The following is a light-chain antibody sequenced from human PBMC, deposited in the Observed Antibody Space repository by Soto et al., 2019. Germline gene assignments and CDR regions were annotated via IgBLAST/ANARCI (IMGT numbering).Light chain of an antibody. CDR3: SSYTVFRTWV. CDR1: SSDVGAYNY. J-gene: IGLJ3*02. V-gene: IGLV2-14*01. CDR2: EVS. Sequence: QSALTQPASVSGSPGQSITISCTGTSSDVGAYNYVSWYQQHPGKAPKLMIFEVSNRPSGVSNRFSGSKSGNTASLTISGPQAEDEDYYFCSSYTVFRTWVFGGGTKLTVL.